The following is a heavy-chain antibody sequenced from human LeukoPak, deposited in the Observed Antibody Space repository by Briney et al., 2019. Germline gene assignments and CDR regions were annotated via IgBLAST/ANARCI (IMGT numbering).Heavy chain of an antibody. CDR3: AKDATASPYFHWFDN. CDR2: ISSGDRT. Sequence: GGSLRLSCAASGFTFSSYAMNWVRQAPGKGLEWVAGISSGDRTFHAESVKGRFTISRDKSKDTLYLQMNSLRAEDTTVYYCAKDATASPYFHWFDNWGQGTQVIVSS. V-gene: IGHV3-23*01. CDR1: GFTFSSYA. D-gene: IGHD3-9*01. J-gene: IGHJ4*02.